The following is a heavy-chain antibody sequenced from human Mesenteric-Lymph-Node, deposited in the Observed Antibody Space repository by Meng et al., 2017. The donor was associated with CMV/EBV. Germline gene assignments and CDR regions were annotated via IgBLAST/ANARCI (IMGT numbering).Heavy chain of an antibody. D-gene: IGHD3-3*01. Sequence: LSLTCAASGFTFSSYWMHWVRQAPGKGLEWVAVIWYDGTNKYYADSVKGRFTISRDNSQNTLYLQMSSLTAEDTAVYYCAKSYYDFWSKSGSHYYGLDVWGQGTTVTVSS. CDR2: IWYDGTNK. J-gene: IGHJ6*02. V-gene: IGHV3-33*06. CDR3: AKSYYDFWSKSGSHYYGLDV. CDR1: GFTFSSYW.